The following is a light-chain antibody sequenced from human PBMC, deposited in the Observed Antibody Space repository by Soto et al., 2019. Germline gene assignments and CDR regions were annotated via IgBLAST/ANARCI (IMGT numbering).Light chain of an antibody. J-gene: IGLJ2*01. CDR3: SSFAGYNTYVV. Sequence: QSALTQPASVSGSPGQSITISCTGTSSDVGRYNLVSWYQHHPGKAPKLMIYEGSKRPSGVPDRFSASKSGNTASLTVSGLQTEDEADYYCSSFAGYNTYVVFGGGTKLTVL. V-gene: IGLV2-14*02. CDR2: EGS. CDR1: SSDVGRYNL.